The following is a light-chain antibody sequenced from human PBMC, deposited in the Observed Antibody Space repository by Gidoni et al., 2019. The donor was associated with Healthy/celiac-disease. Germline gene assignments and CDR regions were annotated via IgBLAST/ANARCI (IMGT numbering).Light chain of an antibody. J-gene: IGKJ1*01. CDR1: QSISSY. CDR2: AAS. CDR3: QQSYSTRWT. Sequence: DIQMTQSPSSLSASVGDRVTITCRASQSISSYLNWYQQKPGKAPKLLIYAASSLQSGVPSRFRGSGSGTDFTLTISSLQPEDFAPYYCQQSYSTRWTFGQGTKVEIK. V-gene: IGKV1-39*01.